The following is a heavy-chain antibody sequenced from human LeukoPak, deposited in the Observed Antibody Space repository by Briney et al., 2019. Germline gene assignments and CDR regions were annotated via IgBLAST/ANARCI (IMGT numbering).Heavy chain of an antibody. CDR2: ISLNSGDS. V-gene: IGHV1-2*02. CDR3: VRAGGGLHFDY. D-gene: IGHD3-16*01. J-gene: IGHJ4*02. CDR1: GYTFTDYY. Sequence: ASVKVSCKASGYTFTDYYMHWVRQAPGQGLEWMGWISLNSGDSNYPQKFQGRVTLTRDSSISTAYVELTRLRSDDTAVYYCVRAGGGLHFDYWGQGTLVTVSS.